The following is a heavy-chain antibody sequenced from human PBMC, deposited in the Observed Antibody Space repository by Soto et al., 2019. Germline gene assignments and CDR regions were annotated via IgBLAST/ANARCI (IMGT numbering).Heavy chain of an antibody. CDR3: ASYQPPDFDY. Sequence: PGGSLRLSCAASGFTFSSYAMHWVRQAPGKGLEWVAVISYDGSNKYYADSVKGRFTISRDNSKNTLYLQMNSLRAEDTAVYYCASYQPPDFDYWGQGTLVTVSS. CDR2: ISYDGSNK. J-gene: IGHJ4*02. D-gene: IGHD2-2*01. V-gene: IGHV3-30-3*01. CDR1: GFTFSSYA.